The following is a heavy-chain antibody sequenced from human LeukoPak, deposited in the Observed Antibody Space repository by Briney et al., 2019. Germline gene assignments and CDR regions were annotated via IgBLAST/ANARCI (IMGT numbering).Heavy chain of an antibody. Sequence: ASVKVSCKASGYTFTGYYMHWVRQAPGQGLEWMGWINPNSGGTNYAQKFQGRVTMTRDTSTSTVYMELSSLRSDDTAVYYCARSPIKALWFGYYYYYMDVWGKGTTVTISS. CDR1: GYTFTGYY. CDR2: INPNSGGT. D-gene: IGHD3-10*01. CDR3: ARSPIKALWFGYYYYYMDV. V-gene: IGHV1-2*02. J-gene: IGHJ6*03.